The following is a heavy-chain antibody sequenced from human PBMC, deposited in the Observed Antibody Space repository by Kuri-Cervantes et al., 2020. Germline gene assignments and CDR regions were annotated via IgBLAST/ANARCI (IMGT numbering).Heavy chain of an antibody. V-gene: IGHV3-30-3*01. J-gene: IGHJ4*02. CDR1: GFTFSSYA. CDR3: ASESRYCGGDCSPSAFDY. D-gene: IGHD2-21*02. CDR2: ISYDGSNK. Sequence: GESLKISCAASGFTFSSYAMHWVRQAPGKGLEWVAVISYDGSNKYYADSVKGRFTISRDNAKNSLYLQMNSLRAEDTAVYYCASESRYCGGDCSPSAFDYWGQGTLVTVSS.